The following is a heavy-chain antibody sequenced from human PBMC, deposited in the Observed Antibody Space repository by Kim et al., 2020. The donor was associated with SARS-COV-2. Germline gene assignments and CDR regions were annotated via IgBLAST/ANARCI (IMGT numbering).Heavy chain of an antibody. V-gene: IGHV4-59*01. D-gene: IGHD6-19*01. CDR1: GGSISSYY. J-gene: IGHJ3*02. Sequence: SETLSLTCTVSGGSISSYYWSWIRQPPGKGLEWIGYIYYSGSTNYNPSLKSRVTISVDTSKNQFSLKLSSVTAADTAVYYCARGGMAVADPSIVAFDIWGQGTMVTVSS. CDR3: ARGGMAVADPSIVAFDI. CDR2: IYYSGST.